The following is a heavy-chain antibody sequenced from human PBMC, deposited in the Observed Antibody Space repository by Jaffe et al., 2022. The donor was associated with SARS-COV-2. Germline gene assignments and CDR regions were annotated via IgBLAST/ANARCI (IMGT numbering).Heavy chain of an antibody. CDR1: GFTFDDYA. Sequence: VQLVESGGGLVQPGRSLRLSCAASGFTFDDYAIHWVRQAPGKGLEWVSGITWNGASRGYADSVKGRFIISRDNAKNSLYLQMNSLRPEDTALYYCAKDTSYDYVWGSYRHDGAFDIWGQGTMVTVSS. CDR2: ITWNGASR. V-gene: IGHV3-9*01. J-gene: IGHJ3*02. CDR3: AKDTSYDYVWGSYRHDGAFDI. D-gene: IGHD3-16*02.